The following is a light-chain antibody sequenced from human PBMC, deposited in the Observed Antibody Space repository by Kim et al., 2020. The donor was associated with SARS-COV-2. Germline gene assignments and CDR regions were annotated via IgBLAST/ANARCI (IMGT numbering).Light chain of an antibody. Sequence: VSPGQTASITCSGDKLGEKYVCWYQQRPGQSPVVVIYQDTNRPSGIPERFSGSNSGNTATLTISGTQAMDEADYYCQVWDSTTTVFGGGTQLTVL. J-gene: IGLJ2*01. CDR3: QVWDSTTTV. V-gene: IGLV3-1*01. CDR1: KLGEKY. CDR2: QDT.